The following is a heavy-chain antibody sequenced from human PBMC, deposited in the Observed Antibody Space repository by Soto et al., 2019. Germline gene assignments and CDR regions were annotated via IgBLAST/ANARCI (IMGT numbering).Heavy chain of an antibody. D-gene: IGHD3-9*01. CDR1: GYTFTSYA. J-gene: IGHJ4*02. V-gene: IGHV1-3*01. CDR2: INAGNGNT. Sequence: ASVKVSCKASGYTFTSYAMHWVRQAPGQRLEWMGWINAGNGNTKYSQKFQGRVTITRDTSASTAYMELSSLRSEDTAVYYCARGVLRYLDWPYLDYWGQGTLVTVSS. CDR3: ARGVLRYLDWPYLDY.